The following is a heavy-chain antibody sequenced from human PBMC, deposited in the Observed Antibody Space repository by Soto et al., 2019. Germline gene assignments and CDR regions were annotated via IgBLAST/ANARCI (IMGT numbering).Heavy chain of an antibody. CDR3: ARTFVDGMAGFGP. CDR2: ISSGGTYT. D-gene: IGHD2-15*01. V-gene: IGHV3-74*01. CDR1: GYTLRTDW. Sequence: EVQLVESGGGLVQPGGSLRLSCAAYGYTLRTDWMHWVRQVPGKGLVWVSRISSGGTYTNYADSVKGRFTISRDSARNTLFLQMNYLTGEDTAVYYCARTFVDGMAGFGPWGQGTLVTFSS. J-gene: IGHJ5*02.